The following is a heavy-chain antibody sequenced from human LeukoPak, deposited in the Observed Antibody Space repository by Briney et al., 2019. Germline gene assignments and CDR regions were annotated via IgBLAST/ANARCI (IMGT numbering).Heavy chain of an antibody. Sequence: GGSLRLSCAVSGLTFSRYAMSWVRQAPGKGLEWVSAISESGSGTYYADSVKGRFTISRDNSKDTLSLQMNSLRAEDTAVYYCAKDIAQGYTFGSIEQDYWGQGTLVTVPS. J-gene: IGHJ4*02. CDR3: AKDIAQGYTFGSIEQDY. D-gene: IGHD5-18*01. CDR2: ISESGSGT. CDR1: GLTFSRYA. V-gene: IGHV3-23*01.